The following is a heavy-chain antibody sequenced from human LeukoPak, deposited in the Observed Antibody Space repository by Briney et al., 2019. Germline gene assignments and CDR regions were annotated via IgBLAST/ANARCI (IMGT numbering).Heavy chain of an antibody. CDR2: IYRGDGT. D-gene: IGHD6-6*01. V-gene: IGHV3-53*01. J-gene: IGHJ4*02. Sequence: GGSLRLSCAASGFTVSSNYMSWVRQAPGKGLEWVSVIYRGDGTYYADSVRGRFTISRDNSKNTLYLQMNSLRAEDTAVYYCAKEASIAARPTDYWGQGTLVTVSS. CDR3: AKEASIAARPTDY. CDR1: GFTVSSNY.